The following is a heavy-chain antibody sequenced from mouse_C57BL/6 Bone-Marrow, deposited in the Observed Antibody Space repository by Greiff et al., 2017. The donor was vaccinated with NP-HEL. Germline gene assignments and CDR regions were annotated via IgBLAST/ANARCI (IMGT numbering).Heavy chain of an antibody. D-gene: IGHD1-1*01. CDR2: IDPSDSYT. V-gene: IGHV1-50*01. Sequence: QVQLQQPGAELVKPGASVKLSCKASGYTFTSSWMQWVKQRPGQGLEWIGEIDPSDSYTNYNQKFKGKATLTVDTSSSTAYMQLSSLTSEDSAVYYWARPITTVGEDWYFDVWGTGTTVTVSS. CDR1: GYTFTSSW. CDR3: ARPITTVGEDWYFDV. J-gene: IGHJ1*03.